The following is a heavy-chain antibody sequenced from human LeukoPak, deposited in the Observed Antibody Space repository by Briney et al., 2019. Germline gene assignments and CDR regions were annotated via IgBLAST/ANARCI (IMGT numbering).Heavy chain of an antibody. V-gene: IGHV3-53*01. CDR3: ARAGRIAAAGFVDV. CDR1: GFTVSSNY. Sequence: PGGSLRLSCAASGFTVSSNYMSWVRQAPGKGLEWVSVIYSGGSTYYADSVKGRFTISRDNSKNTLYLQMNSLRAEDTAVYYCARAGRIAAAGFVDVWGKGTTVTVSS. D-gene: IGHD6-25*01. CDR2: IYSGGST. J-gene: IGHJ6*04.